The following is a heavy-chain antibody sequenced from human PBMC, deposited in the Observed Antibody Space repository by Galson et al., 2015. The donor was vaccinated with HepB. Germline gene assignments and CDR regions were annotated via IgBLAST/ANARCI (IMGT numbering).Heavy chain of an antibody. D-gene: IGHD3-10*01. CDR3: VKDRNYGSGSYYSPFDY. CDR1: GFTFSTYA. CDR2: ISNNGGST. V-gene: IGHV3-64*05. Sequence: SLRLSCAASGFTFSTYAMHWVRQAPGKGLEHVSAISNNGGSTNNADSVKGRFTISRDNSKNMLYVQMSSLRAEDTAVYYCVKDRNYGSGSYYSPFDYWGQGTLVTVSS. J-gene: IGHJ4*02.